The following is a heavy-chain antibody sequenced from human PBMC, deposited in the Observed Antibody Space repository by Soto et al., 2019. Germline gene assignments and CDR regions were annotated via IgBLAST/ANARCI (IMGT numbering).Heavy chain of an antibody. CDR1: GFTFSSYS. J-gene: IGHJ4*02. CDR2: ISSSSSYI. CDR3: VRDSLFDH. V-gene: IGHV3-21*01. Sequence: PGGSLRLSCAASGFTFSSYSMNWVRQAPGKGLEWVSSISSSSSYIYHGDSVKGRFTISRDNAKNSLYLQMNSLRDEDTAVYYCVRDSLFDHWGQGTLVTVSS.